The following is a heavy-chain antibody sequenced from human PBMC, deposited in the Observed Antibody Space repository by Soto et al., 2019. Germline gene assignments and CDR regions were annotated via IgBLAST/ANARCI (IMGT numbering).Heavy chain of an antibody. CDR2: ISSDGSST. V-gene: IGHV3-74*01. Sequence: EVQLVESGGGLVQPGGSLRLSCTASGFTFSNYWMHWVRQAPGKGLVWVSRISSDGSSTNYADSVKGRFTISRDNAKNTLYLQMNSLRAEDTAVYYCARDPPSRYYVYFQHWGQGTLVTVSS. J-gene: IGHJ1*01. D-gene: IGHD3-10*02. CDR3: ARDPPSRYYVYFQH. CDR1: GFTFSNYW.